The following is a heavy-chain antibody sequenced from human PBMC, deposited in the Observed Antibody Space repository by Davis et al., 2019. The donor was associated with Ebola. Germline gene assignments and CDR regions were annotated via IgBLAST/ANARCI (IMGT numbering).Heavy chain of an antibody. Sequence: ASVKVSCKVSGYTLTELSMHWVRQAPGKGLEWMGGFDPEDGETIYAQKFQGRVTMTEDTSTDTAYMELSSLRSEDTAVYYCATDSVSGAVTSKYYYYYGMDVWGQGTTVTVSS. CDR3: ATDSVSGAVTSKYYYYYGMDV. D-gene: IGHD4-17*01. CDR1: GYTLTELS. V-gene: IGHV1-24*01. CDR2: FDPEDGET. J-gene: IGHJ6*02.